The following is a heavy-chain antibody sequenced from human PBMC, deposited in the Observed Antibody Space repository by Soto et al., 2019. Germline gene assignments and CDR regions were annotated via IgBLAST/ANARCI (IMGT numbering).Heavy chain of an antibody. V-gene: IGHV1-18*01. CDR3: ARAIGYCSGGSCSHYDH. Sequence: ASVKVSCKASGYTFTSYGISWVRQAPGQGLEWMGWISAYNGNTNYAQKLQGGVTMTTDTSTSTAYMELRSLRSDDTAVYYCARAIGYCSGGSCSHYDHWGQGTLVTVSS. CDR2: ISAYNGNT. D-gene: IGHD2-15*01. CDR1: GYTFTSYG. J-gene: IGHJ5*02.